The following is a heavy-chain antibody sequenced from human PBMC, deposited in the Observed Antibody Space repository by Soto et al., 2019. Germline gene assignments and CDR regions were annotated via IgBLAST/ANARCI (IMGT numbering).Heavy chain of an antibody. V-gene: IGHV1-8*01. Sequence: ASVKVSCKASGYTFTSYDINWVRQATGQGLERMGWMNPNSGNTGYAQKFQGRVTMTRNTSISTAYMELSSLRSEDTAVYYCARGHYDILTGYYPKGPEPYYWGQGTLVTVSS. CDR2: MNPNSGNT. D-gene: IGHD3-9*01. CDR3: ARGHYDILTGYYPKGPEPYY. CDR1: GYTFTSYD. J-gene: IGHJ4*02.